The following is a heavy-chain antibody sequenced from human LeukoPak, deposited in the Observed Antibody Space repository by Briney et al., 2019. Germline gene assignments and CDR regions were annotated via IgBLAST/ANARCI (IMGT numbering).Heavy chain of an antibody. CDR3: ARSPLGSNLAYYYYYYMDV. J-gene: IGHJ6*03. CDR2: INTNTGNP. Sequence: GASVKVSCKASGYTFTSYAMNWVRQAPGQGLEWMGCINTNTGNPTYAQGFTGRFVFSLDTSVSTAYLQISSLKAEDTAVYYCARSPLGSNLAYYYYYYMDVWGKGTTVTVSS. CDR1: GYTFTSYA. V-gene: IGHV7-4-1*02. D-gene: IGHD4-11*01.